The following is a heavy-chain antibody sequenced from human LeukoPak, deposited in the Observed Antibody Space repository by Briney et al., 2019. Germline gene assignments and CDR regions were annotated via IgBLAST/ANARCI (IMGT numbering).Heavy chain of an antibody. Sequence: GGSLRLSCAASGFTFSSYGMHWVRQAPSKGLEWVAIISYGGSNKYYADSVKGRFTISRDNSKNTLYLQMNSLRAEDTAVYYCARIKGVDDYGDYGQNYYYGMDVWGQGTTVTVSS. CDR2: ISYGGSNK. D-gene: IGHD4-17*01. J-gene: IGHJ6*02. V-gene: IGHV3-30*03. CDR1: GFTFSSYG. CDR3: ARIKGVDDYGDYGQNYYYGMDV.